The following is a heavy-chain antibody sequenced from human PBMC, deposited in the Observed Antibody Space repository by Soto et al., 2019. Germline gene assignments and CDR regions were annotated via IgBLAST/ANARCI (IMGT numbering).Heavy chain of an antibody. D-gene: IGHD4-17*01. CDR3: ARGFYGVRTDFDY. CDR1: VGSFSGYY. CDR2: INHSGST. V-gene: IGHV4-34*01. J-gene: IGHJ4*02. Sequence: PSETLSLTCSVYVGSFSGYYWSWVRQPPGKGLEWIGEINHSGSTNYNPSLKSRVTISVDTSKNQFSLKLSSVTAADTAVYYCARGFYGVRTDFDYWGQGTLVTVSS.